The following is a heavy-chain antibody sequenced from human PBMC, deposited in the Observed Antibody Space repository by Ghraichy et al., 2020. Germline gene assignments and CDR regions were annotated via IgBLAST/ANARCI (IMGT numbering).Heavy chain of an antibody. CDR2: ISYSGST. CDR3: VRSDSFFGCDTCYRGIDAFDI. D-gene: IGHD2-2*02. V-gene: IGHV4-31*03. CDR1: GVSISSSIYY. Sequence: SETLSLTCTVSGVSISSSIYYWSWIRQQPGKGLEWIGYISYSGSTYYNPSLKSRLTISVDTSKNQFSLNLNSVTAADTAVYFCVRSDSFFGCDTCYRGIDAFDIWGQGTLVTVSS. J-gene: IGHJ3*02.